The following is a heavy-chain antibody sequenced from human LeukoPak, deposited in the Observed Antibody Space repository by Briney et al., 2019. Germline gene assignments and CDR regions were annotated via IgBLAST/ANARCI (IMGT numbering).Heavy chain of an antibody. J-gene: IGHJ3*02. CDR2: IYHSGST. CDR3: ARPHSSSWYRVAFDI. V-gene: IGHV4-38-2*01. D-gene: IGHD6-13*01. Sequence: SETLSLTCAVSGYSISSGYYWGWIRQPPGKGLEWIGSIYHSGSTYYNPSLKSRVTISVDTSKNQFSLKLSSVTAADTAVYYCARPHSSSWYRVAFDIWGQGTTVTVSS. CDR1: GYSISSGYY.